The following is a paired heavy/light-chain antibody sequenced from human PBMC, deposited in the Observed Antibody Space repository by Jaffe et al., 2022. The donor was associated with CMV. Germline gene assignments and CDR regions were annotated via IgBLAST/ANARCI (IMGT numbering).Light chain of an antibody. V-gene: IGKV3-20*01. CDR3: QQYSRSPNT. J-gene: IGKJ2*01. CDR2: GAS. CDR1: QSVSSNY. Sequence: EIVLTQSPGTLSLSPGERATLSCRASQSVSSNYLAWYQQKPGQAPRLLIYGASIRATGIPDRFSGSGSGTDFILTITRLEPEDFAVYHCQQYSRSPNTFGQGTKLEIK.
Heavy chain of an antibody. V-gene: IGHV4-4*02. CDR3: ARDTSGNFYWGRHDAFDI. Sequence: QVQLQESGPGLVNPSGTLSLTCVVSGVSITSSHWWIWVRQPPGKGLEWIGEIYGSGSTGYNPSLESRLTISIDTSKNQFALKLSSVTAADTAVYYCARDTSGNFYWGRHDAFDIWGQGTMVTVSS. D-gene: IGHD7-27*01. CDR1: GVSITSSHW. CDR2: IYGSGST. J-gene: IGHJ3*02.